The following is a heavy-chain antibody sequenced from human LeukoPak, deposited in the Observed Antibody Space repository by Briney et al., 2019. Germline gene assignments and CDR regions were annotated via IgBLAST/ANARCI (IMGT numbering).Heavy chain of an antibody. CDR3: ARVWGSGSYRNAFDY. CDR2: INWNGGST. D-gene: IGHD1-26*01. CDR1: GFTFDDYG. Sequence: GGSLRLSCAASGFTFDDYGMSWVRQAPGKGLEWVSGINWNGGSTGYADSVKGRFPISRDNAKNSLYLQMNSLRAEDTALYYCARVWGSGSYRNAFDYWGQGTLVTVSS. V-gene: IGHV3-20*04. J-gene: IGHJ4*02.